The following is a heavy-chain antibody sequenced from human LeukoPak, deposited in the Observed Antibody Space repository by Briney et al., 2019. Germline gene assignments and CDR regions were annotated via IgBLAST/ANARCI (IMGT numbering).Heavy chain of an antibody. CDR1: GFTFDDYA. CDR3: AKDMHYDSSGYYHTTFDY. CDR2: ISWNSGST. Sequence: GRSLRLSCAASGFTFDDYAMHWVRQAPGKGLEWVSGISWNSGSTGYADSVKGRFTISRDNAKNSLYLQMNSLRAEDTALYYCAKDMHYDSSGYYHTTFDYWGQGTLVTASS. D-gene: IGHD3-22*01. V-gene: IGHV3-9*01. J-gene: IGHJ4*02.